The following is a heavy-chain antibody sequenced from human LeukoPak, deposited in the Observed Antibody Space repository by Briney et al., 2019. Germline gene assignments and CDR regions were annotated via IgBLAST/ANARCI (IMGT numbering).Heavy chain of an antibody. V-gene: IGHV3-30*18. Sequence: PGRSLRLSCAASGFTFSSYGMPWVRQAPGKGLEWVAVISYDGSNKYYADSVKGRFTISRDNSKNTLYLQMNSLRAEDTAVYYCAKTYYYDSSGYPGLYYYHYGMDVWGQGTTVTVSS. D-gene: IGHD3-22*01. CDR1: GFTFSSYG. CDR3: AKTYYYDSSGYPGLYYYHYGMDV. CDR2: ISYDGSNK. J-gene: IGHJ6*02.